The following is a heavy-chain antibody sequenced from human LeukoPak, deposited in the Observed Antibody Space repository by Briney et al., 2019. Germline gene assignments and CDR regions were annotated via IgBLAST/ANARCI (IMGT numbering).Heavy chain of an antibody. CDR2: INHSGST. CDR1: GFTFSSYA. Sequence: PGGSLRLSCAASGFTFSSYAMSWIRQPPGKGLEWIGEINHSGSTNYNPSLKSRVTISVGTSKNQFSLKLSSVTAADTAVYYCARVRDQSGTTLLLNRPIDYWGQGTLVTVSS. D-gene: IGHD1-7*01. J-gene: IGHJ4*02. V-gene: IGHV4-34*01. CDR3: ARVRDQSGTTLLLNRPIDY.